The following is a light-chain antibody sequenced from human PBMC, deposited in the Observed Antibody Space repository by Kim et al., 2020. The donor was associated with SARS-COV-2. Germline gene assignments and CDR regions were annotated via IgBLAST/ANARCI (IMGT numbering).Light chain of an antibody. Sequence: IVRTQSPATLSVSPGEGVTLSCRADQSVSNNLAWYQQQPGQAPRLLIHGASTRAASIPATFNGSGSGTEFTLTISSLQPEDSAVYYCQQYNDWPLITFGGGTKVDIK. CDR1: QSVSNN. CDR2: GAS. CDR3: QQYNDWPLIT. V-gene: IGKV3-15*01. J-gene: IGKJ4*01.